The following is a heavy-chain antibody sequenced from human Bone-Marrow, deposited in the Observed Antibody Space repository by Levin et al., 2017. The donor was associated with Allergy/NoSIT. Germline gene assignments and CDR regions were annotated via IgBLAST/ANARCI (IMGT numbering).Heavy chain of an antibody. CDR3: ARETCTSTSCEYHYYYSYGLDV. CDR1: GFTFKDYY. V-gene: IGHV3-11*01. D-gene: IGHD2-2*01. J-gene: IGHJ6*02. Sequence: GGSLRLSCTASGFTFKDYYMSWIRQAPGKGLEWVSYISSSGYTTYYSDSVQGRFTISRDNAKNSLYLHMNSLRAEDTAVYYCARETCTSTSCEYHYYYSYGLDVWGQGTTVTVSS. CDR2: ISSSGYTT.